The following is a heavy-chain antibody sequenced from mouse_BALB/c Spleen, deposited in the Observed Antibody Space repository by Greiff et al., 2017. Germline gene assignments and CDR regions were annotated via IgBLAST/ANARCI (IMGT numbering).Heavy chain of an antibody. J-gene: IGHJ2*01. D-gene: IGHD1-1*01. CDR1: GFSLSTSGMG. V-gene: IGHV8-12*01. CDR2: IYWDDDK. CDR3: ARSITTVVDY. Sequence: QVTLKVSGPGILQPSQTLSLTCSFSGFSLSTSGMGVSWIRQPSGKGLEWLAHIYWDDDKRYNPSLKSRLTISKDTSSNQVFLKITSVDTADTATYYCARSITTVVDYWGQGTTLTVSS.